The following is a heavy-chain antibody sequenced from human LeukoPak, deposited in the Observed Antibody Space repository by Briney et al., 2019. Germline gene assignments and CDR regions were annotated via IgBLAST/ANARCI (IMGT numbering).Heavy chain of an antibody. CDR2: ISNDGNNK. J-gene: IGHJ4*02. D-gene: IGHD3-10*01. CDR3: ARPDDSESFYRANHY. V-gene: IGHV3-30*04. CDR1: GFSFNSYP. Sequence: GGSLRLSCAASGFSFNSYPMHWVRRAPGKGLEWVAVISNDGNNKYYADSVKGRFTISRDNSNNTLSLQMNGLRVEDTAVYYCARPDDSESFYRANHYWGRGTLVTVS.